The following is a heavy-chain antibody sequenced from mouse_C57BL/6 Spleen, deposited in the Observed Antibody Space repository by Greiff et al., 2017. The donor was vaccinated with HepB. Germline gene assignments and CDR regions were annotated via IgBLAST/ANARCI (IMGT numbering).Heavy chain of an antibody. CDR3: AREERWLLGAMDY. V-gene: IGHV5-4*01. D-gene: IGHD2-3*01. Sequence: EVQGVESGGGLVKPGGSLKLSCAASGFTFSSYAMSWVRQTPEKRLEWVATISDGGSYTYYPDNVKGRFTISRDNAKNNLYLQMSHLKSEDTAMYYCAREERWLLGAMDYWGQGTSVTVSS. CDR2: ISDGGSYT. CDR1: GFTFSSYA. J-gene: IGHJ4*01.